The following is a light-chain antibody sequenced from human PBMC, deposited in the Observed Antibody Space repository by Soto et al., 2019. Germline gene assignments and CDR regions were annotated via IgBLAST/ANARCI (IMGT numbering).Light chain of an antibody. CDR3: QQYGSSPGTT. V-gene: IGKV3-20*01. J-gene: IGKJ4*01. CDR1: QSVSSSY. CDR2: GAS. Sequence: EIVLTQSPGTLSLSPGERATLSCRASQSVSSSYLAWYQQKPGQAPRLLIYGASSRATSIPDRFSGSGSGTDFTLTISRLEPEDFAVYYCQQYGSSPGTTFGGGTKVEIK.